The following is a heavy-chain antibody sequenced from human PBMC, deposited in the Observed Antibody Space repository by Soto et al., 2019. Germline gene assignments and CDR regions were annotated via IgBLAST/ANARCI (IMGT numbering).Heavy chain of an antibody. CDR2: INWNSGIT. D-gene: IGHD3-22*01. CDR1: GFTFEDHA. CDR3: AKGRGALTVVSNWFDP. Sequence: DVQLVASGGGLVQPGRSLRLSCAATGFTFEDHAMHWIRQVPGKGLVWVAGINWNSGITGYADSVKGRFTISRDNANNSLHLEMNSLKSEDTALYYCAKGRGALTVVSNWFDPWGQGTLVTVSS. J-gene: IGHJ5*02. V-gene: IGHV3-9*01.